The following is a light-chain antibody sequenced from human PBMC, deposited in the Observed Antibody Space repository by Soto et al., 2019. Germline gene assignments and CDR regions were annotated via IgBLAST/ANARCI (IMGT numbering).Light chain of an antibody. CDR2: GNS. J-gene: IGLJ2*01. CDR3: QSDDSSLSGVG. Sequence: QSVLTQPPSVSGAPGQRVTISCTGSSSNIGAGYDVHWYRQLPGTAPKLLIYGNSNRPSGVPDRISGSKSGTSAALAITGLQAKDEADYYCQSDDSSLSGVGFGGGTQLTVL. V-gene: IGLV1-40*01. CDR1: SSNIGAGYD.